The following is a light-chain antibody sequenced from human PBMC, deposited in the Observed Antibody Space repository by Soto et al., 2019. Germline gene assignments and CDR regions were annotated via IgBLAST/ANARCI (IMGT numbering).Light chain of an antibody. Sequence: DIVMTQSPDSLALSLGERATINCKSSQSVLYSSNNKNYLAWYQQKPGQPPNLLIYWSSTRESGVPNRFSVSGSGIDFTLTISSLQAEDVAVYYCQQYYSTSYTFSHGTKLEIK. CDR3: QQYYSTSYT. CDR1: QSVLYSSNNKNY. CDR2: WSS. J-gene: IGKJ2*01. V-gene: IGKV4-1*01.